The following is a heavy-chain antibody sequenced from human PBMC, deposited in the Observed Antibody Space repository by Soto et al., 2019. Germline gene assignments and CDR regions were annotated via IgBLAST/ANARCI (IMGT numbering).Heavy chain of an antibody. J-gene: IGHJ4*02. V-gene: IGHV3-64D*06. CDR2: INSNGRNT. D-gene: IGHD3-10*01. CDR1: TFSNHA. CDR3: VKDPEPDPNGSGSYSPY. Sequence: TFSNHAMNWSRQIPGTGLEYVSGINSNGRNTYYADTLKGRFTISRDNSKNTLYHQMTRLRGEDTAVYYCVKDPEPDPNGSGSYSPYWGQGTLVTVS.